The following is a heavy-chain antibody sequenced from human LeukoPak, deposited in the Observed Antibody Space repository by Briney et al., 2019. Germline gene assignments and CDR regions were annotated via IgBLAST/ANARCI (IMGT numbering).Heavy chain of an antibody. CDR1: GESFSGYY. V-gene: IGHV4-34*01. D-gene: IGHD3-10*01. J-gene: IGHJ3*02. CDR3: ARNLWFGESSDAFDM. CDR2: INHSGST. Sequence: SETLSLTCAVYGESFSGYYWSWIRQPPGKGLEWIGEINHSGSTNYNPSLKSRVTISVDTSKNQFSLKLSSVTAADTAVYYCARNLWFGESSDAFDMWGQGTMVTVSS.